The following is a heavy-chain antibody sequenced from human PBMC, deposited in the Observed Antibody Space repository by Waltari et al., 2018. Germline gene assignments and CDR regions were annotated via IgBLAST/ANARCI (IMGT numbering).Heavy chain of an antibody. D-gene: IGHD3-10*01. V-gene: IGHV4-39*01. CDR3: ARIGGDAFDI. CDR2: IYYSGST. Sequence: QLQLQESGPGLVKPSETLSLTCTVSGGPISSSSYYLGWIRQPPGKGLEWIGSIYYSGSTYYNPSLKSRVTISVGTSKNQFSLKLSSVTAADTAVYYCARIGGDAFDIWGQGTMVTVSS. CDR1: GGPISSSSYY. J-gene: IGHJ3*02.